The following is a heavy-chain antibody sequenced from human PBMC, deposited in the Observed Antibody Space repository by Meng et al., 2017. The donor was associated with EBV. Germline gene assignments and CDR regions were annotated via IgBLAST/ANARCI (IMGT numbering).Heavy chain of an antibody. Sequence: QITLKESGPTLVKPTQTLTLTCTFSGFSISTRGVGVGWTRQPPGKALEWLALIYWDDDKRYSPSLKSRLTITKDTSKNQVVLTMTNMDPVDAATYYCAHIIAARPFDYWGQGTLVTVSS. CDR3: AHIIAARPFDY. J-gene: IGHJ4*02. CDR1: GFSISTRGVG. V-gene: IGHV2-5*02. D-gene: IGHD6-6*01. CDR2: IYWDDDK.